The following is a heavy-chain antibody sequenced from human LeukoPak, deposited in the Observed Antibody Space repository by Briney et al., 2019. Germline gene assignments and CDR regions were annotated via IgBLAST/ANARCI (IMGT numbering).Heavy chain of an antibody. J-gene: IGHJ6*02. D-gene: IGHD3-10*01. V-gene: IGHV3-15*01. CDR2: IKSKTDGWTT. CDR1: GFTFSNAW. Sequence: GGSLRLSCAASGFTFSNAWMSWVRQAPGKGLEWVGRIKSKTDGWTTDYAAPVKGRFTISRDDSKNTLYLQMNSLKTEDTAVYYCTTGVIWFGELSPDYYYYYGMDVWGQGTTVTVSS. CDR3: TTGVIWFGELSPDYYYYYGMDV.